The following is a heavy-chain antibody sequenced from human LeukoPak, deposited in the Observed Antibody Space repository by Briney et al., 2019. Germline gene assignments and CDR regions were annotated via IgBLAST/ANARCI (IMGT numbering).Heavy chain of an antibody. CDR1: GFTFSSYS. V-gene: IGHV3-21*01. CDR2: ISSSSSYI. J-gene: IGHJ4*02. D-gene: IGHD1-20*01. Sequence: GGSLRLSCAASGFTFSSYSMNWVRQAPGKGLEWVSSISSSSSYIYYADSVKGRFTISRDNAKNSLYLQMNSLRAEDMAVYYCARSGPNWNYLDYWGQGTLVTVSS. CDR3: ARSGPNWNYLDY.